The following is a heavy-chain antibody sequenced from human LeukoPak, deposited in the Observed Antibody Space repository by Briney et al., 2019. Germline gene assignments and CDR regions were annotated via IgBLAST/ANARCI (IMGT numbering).Heavy chain of an antibody. CDR1: GYTFTSYE. CDR2: MNPNRGNT. Sequence: ASVKVSCKASGYTFTSYESNGGRQAIGQGLECMGWMNPNRGNTGYAQKLRGRVTMTTDTSLSTAYMGLRSLRDADTGVYFSARARAGSYAALDYWGQGPLVPVSS. D-gene: IGHD2-2*01. J-gene: IGHJ4*02. CDR3: ARARAGSYAALDY. V-gene: IGHV1-8*01.